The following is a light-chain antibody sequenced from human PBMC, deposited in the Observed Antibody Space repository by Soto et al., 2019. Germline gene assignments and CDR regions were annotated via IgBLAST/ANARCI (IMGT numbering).Light chain of an antibody. CDR1: SSDIGAHDD. CDR3: CSYTSDLTPYV. J-gene: IGLJ1*01. V-gene: IGLV2-14*03. Sequence: QSVLTQPASVSGSPGQSITISCTGTSSDIGAHDDVSWYQQHPGKVPKLLIYGVTVRPSGISNRFSGSKSGNVASLTISGLQAEDEADYYCCSYTSDLTPYVFGTGTKVTVL. CDR2: GVT.